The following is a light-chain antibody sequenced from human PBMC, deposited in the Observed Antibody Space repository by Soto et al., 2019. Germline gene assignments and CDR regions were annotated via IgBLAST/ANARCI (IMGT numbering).Light chain of an antibody. CDR1: SSDVGGCNY. Sequence: QSALTQPASVSGSPGQSITISCTGTSSDVGGCNYVSWYQQNPGKAPKLMIYDVSNRPSGVSNRFSGSKSGNTASLTISGLQAEDEADYYCSSYTSSSTLVFGGGTKVTV. CDR2: DVS. CDR3: SSYTSSSTLV. V-gene: IGLV2-14*01. J-gene: IGLJ2*01.